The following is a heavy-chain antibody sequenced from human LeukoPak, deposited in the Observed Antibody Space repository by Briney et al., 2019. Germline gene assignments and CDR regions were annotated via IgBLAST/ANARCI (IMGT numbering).Heavy chain of an antibody. D-gene: IGHD6-6*01. Sequence: GGSRRPPCAASGLTFTTLAMTRVRQPPGKGLEWVSSLSGSGVYPHYADSVKGRFTISRDNSKNTLYLQMNRRRAEDTPVYYCAKGWEYSSCFDSWGQGTLFTGSP. J-gene: IGHJ4*02. CDR1: GLTFTTLA. CDR2: LSGSGVYP. V-gene: IGHV3-23*01. CDR3: AKGWEYSSCFDS.